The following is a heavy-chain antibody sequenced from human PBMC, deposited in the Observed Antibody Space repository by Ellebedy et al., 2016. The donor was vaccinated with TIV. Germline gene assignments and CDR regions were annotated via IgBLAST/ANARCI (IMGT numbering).Heavy chain of an antibody. CDR2: ISYDGSNK. Sequence: GESLKISCAASGFTFSSYAMHWVRQAPGKGLEWVAVISYDGSNKYYADSVKGRFTISRDNSKNTLYLQMNSLRAEDTAVYYCAKDRYFDWASFDYWGQGTLVTVSS. D-gene: IGHD3-9*01. CDR1: GFTFSSYA. CDR3: AKDRYFDWASFDY. J-gene: IGHJ4*02. V-gene: IGHV3-30*04.